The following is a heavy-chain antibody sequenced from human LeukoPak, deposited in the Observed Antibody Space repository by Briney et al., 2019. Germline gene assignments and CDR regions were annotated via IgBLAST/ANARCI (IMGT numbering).Heavy chain of an antibody. D-gene: IGHD3-22*01. CDR3: ARDLLLKTMIVDN. CDR1: GGSISSSSYY. CDR2: IYYSGST. J-gene: IGHJ4*02. V-gene: IGHV4-39*07. Sequence: SETLSLTCTVSGGSISSSSYYWGWIRQPPGKGLEWIGSIYYSGSTYYNPSLKSRVTISVDTSKNQFSLKLSSVTAADTAVYYCARDLLLKTMIVDNWGQGTLVTVSS.